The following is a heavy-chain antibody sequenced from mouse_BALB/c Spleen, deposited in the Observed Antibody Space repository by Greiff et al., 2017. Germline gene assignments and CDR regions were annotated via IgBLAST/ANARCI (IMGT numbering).Heavy chain of an antibody. V-gene: IGHV1-55*01. Sequence: VQLQQPGAELVKPGTSVKLSCKASGYNFTSYWINWVKLRPGQGLEWIGDIYPGSGSTNYNEKFKSKATLTVDTSSSTAYMQLSSLASEDSALYYCARPSAHYYGSSSWYFDVWGAGTTVTVSS. CDR3: ARPSAHYYGSSSWYFDV. CDR2: IYPGSGST. CDR1: GYNFTSYW. D-gene: IGHD1-1*01. J-gene: IGHJ1*01.